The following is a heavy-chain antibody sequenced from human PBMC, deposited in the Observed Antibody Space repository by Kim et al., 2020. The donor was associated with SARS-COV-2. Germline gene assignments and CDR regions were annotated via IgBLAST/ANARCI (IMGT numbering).Heavy chain of an antibody. V-gene: IGHV4-39*01. CDR3: ATYSRADYYGMDV. Sequence: SETLSLTCTVSGGSVNSSSYSWGWIRQPPGKGLECIGSISYSGSTYYNPSLKSRVTISVDTSNNQFSLKLSSLTAADTAVYYCATYSRADYYGMDVWGQG. CDR1: GGSVNSSSYS. D-gene: IGHD6-13*01. CDR2: ISYSGST. J-gene: IGHJ6*02.